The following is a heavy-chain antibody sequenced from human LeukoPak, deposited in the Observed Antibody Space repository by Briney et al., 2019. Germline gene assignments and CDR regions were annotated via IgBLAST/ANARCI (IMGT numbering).Heavy chain of an antibody. CDR1: GGTFSSYA. CDR2: IIPILGTA. CDR3: ARQGYGGNSQGAADY. V-gene: IGHV1-69*13. J-gene: IGHJ4*02. D-gene: IGHD4-23*01. Sequence: RASVKVSCKASGGTFSSYAISWVRQAPGQGLEWMGGIIPILGTANYAQKFQGRVTITADESTSTAYMELRSLRSDDTAVYYCARQGYGGNSQGAADYWGQGTLVTVSS.